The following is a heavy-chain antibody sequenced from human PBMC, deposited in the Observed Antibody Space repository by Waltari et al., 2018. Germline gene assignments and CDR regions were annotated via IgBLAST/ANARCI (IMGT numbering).Heavy chain of an antibody. V-gene: IGHV3-23*01. D-gene: IGHD5-18*01. CDR1: GFTFSSYA. J-gene: IGHJ4*02. CDR2: ISGSGGST. CDR3: AKLLWFQQTIDY. Sequence: EVQLLESGGGLVQPGGSLRLSCAASGFTFSSYAMSWVRQAPGKGLEWVSAISGSGGSTYYADSVKDRFTISRDNSKNTLYLQMNSLRAEDTAVYYCAKLLWFQQTIDYWGQGTLVTVSS.